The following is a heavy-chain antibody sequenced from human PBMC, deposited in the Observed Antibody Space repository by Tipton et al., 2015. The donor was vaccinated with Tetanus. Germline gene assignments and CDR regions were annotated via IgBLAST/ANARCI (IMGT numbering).Heavy chain of an antibody. Sequence: VQLVQSGAEIKKPGESLNISCKGSGYSFNTYWIDWVRQMPGKGLEWMGIIYPGDSDTRYSPTFQGQVTMSVDKSLNTAFLTWSSLKVSDTAIYDCARLHLRTFASSSGFWGQGTMVTVSS. D-gene: IGHD6-6*01. CDR2: IYPGDSDT. CDR3: ARLHLRTFASSSGF. J-gene: IGHJ4*02. CDR1: GYSFNTYW. V-gene: IGHV5-51*01.